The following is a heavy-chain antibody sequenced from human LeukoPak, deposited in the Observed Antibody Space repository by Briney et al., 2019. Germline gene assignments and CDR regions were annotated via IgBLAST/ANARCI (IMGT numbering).Heavy chain of an antibody. CDR2: IYYSGST. CDR1: GGSISSYY. Sequence: SETLSLICTVSGGSISSYYWTWIRQPPGKGLEWIGHIYYSGSTNYNPSLKSRVTISVDTSKNQFSLKLSSVTAADTAVYYCARLTEDYYFDYWGQGTLVTVSS. D-gene: IGHD1-14*01. J-gene: IGHJ4*02. CDR3: ARLTEDYYFDY. V-gene: IGHV4-59*01.